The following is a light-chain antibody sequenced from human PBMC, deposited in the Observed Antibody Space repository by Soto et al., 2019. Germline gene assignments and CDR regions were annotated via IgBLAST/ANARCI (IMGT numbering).Light chain of an antibody. CDR1: QSVTSN. CDR3: QQYNNWPRT. V-gene: IGKV3-15*01. J-gene: IGKJ1*01. Sequence: EIVMTQSPAVLFVSPGERATLSCRASQSVTSNLAWYQQKPGQAPRLLIYGASTRATGIPARFSGSGSGTEFTLTISSLQSEDFAVYYCQQYNNWPRTFGQGTKV. CDR2: GAS.